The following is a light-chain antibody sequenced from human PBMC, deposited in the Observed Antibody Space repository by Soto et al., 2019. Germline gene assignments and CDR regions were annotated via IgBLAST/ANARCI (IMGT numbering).Light chain of an antibody. CDR3: SSYTSSDTLYVL. V-gene: IGLV2-14*01. CDR2: SVS. J-gene: IGLJ3*02. Sequence: QSALTQPASVSGSPGQSITISCSGTSSDIGTYDHVAWFQQFPGKTPKLMIYSVSNRPSGVSYRFSGSKSGNTASLTISGLQAEDEADYYCSSYTSSDTLYVLFGGGTKLTVL. CDR1: SSDIGTYDH.